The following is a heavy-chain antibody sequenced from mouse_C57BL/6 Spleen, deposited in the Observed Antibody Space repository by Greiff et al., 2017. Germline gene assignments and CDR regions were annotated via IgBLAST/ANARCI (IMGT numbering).Heavy chain of an antibody. V-gene: IGHV1-82*01. Sequence: VLLVESGPELVKPGASVKISCKASGYAFSSSWMNWVQQRPGKGLEWIGRIYPGDGDTNYTGNFKGKSTLTADKAYSTAYLQISRLTSEDTAVYYCAREGGLDYFDYWGQGTTLTVSS. CDR3: AREGGLDYFDY. D-gene: IGHD1-1*02. J-gene: IGHJ2*01. CDR1: GYAFSSSW. CDR2: IYPGDGDT.